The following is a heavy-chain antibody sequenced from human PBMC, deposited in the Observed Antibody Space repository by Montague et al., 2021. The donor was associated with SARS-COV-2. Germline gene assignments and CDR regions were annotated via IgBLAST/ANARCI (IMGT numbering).Heavy chain of an antibody. V-gene: IGHV2-5*01. D-gene: IGHD3-9*01. CDR1: GFSLSTPNVG. CDR3: AHLIRYYDILTGIPFDY. J-gene: IGHJ4*02. Sequence: PALVKPTQILTLTCTFSGFSLSTPNVGVGWIRQPPGKALEWVAVIYSNDEKRYSPSLRNRPTITKDTAKNQVVLSLTYVDPVDTATYYCAHLIRYYDILTGIPFDYWGQGSQVTVSS. CDR2: IYSNDEK.